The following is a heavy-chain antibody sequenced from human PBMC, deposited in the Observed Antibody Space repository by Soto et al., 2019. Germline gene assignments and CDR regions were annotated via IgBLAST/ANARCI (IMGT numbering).Heavy chain of an antibody. CDR2: ISGSASDT. D-gene: IGHD3-22*01. V-gene: IGHV3-23*01. J-gene: IGHJ4*02. CDR1: GFTFNNYG. CDR3: AKGLRYDLSGYFDS. Sequence: GWSMRISCSASGFTFNNYGMSWVRQATGKGLEWVSAISGSASDTHYGDFVKGRFVISRDNSNNTLYLHMSSLRAEDTAVYYCAKGLRYDLSGYFDSWGQGILVTVSS.